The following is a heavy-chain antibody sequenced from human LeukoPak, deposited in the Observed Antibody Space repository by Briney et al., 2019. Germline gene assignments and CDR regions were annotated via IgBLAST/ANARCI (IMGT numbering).Heavy chain of an antibody. CDR1: GFTFSSYS. D-gene: IGHD3-9*01. CDR3: AKPGVRYFDWFASFDY. Sequence: GGSLRLSCAASGFTFSSYSMNWVRQAPGKGLEWVAVISYDGSNKYYADSVKGRFTISRDNSKNTLYLQMNSLRAEDTAVYYCAKPGVRYFDWFASFDYWGQGTLVTGSS. V-gene: IGHV3-30*18. J-gene: IGHJ4*02. CDR2: ISYDGSNK.